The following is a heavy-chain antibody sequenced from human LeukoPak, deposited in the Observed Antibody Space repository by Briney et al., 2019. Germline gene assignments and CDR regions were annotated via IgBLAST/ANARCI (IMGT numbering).Heavy chain of an antibody. CDR1: GYMFTDYF. CDR2: FNPKSGDK. CDR3: ARAQLLTAPAGTFADN. D-gene: IGHD6-13*01. J-gene: IGHJ4*02. Sequence: ASVKVSCKASGYMFTDYFMHWVRQAPGQGPEWMGWFNPKSGDKNYAQQFQGRVTMTRDTSINTVYMEMSGLTSDDTAVYYCARAQLLTAPAGTFADNWGQGTLVTVSS. V-gene: IGHV1-2*02.